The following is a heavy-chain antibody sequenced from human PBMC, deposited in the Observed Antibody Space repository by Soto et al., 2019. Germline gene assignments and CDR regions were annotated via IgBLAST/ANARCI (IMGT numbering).Heavy chain of an antibody. Sequence: VGSLRLSCAASGFTFSSYAMSWVRQAPGKGLEWVSAISGSGGSTYYADSVKGRFTISRDNSKNTLYLQMNSLRAEDTAVYYCAKDPNPRYCSGGSCYSGPFDYWGQGTLVTVSS. CDR2: ISGSGGST. V-gene: IGHV3-23*01. D-gene: IGHD2-15*01. CDR3: AKDPNPRYCSGGSCYSGPFDY. CDR1: GFTFSSYA. J-gene: IGHJ4*02.